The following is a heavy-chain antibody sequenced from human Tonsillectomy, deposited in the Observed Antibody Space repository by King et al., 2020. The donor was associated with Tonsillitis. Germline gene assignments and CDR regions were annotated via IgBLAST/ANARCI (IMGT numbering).Heavy chain of an antibody. V-gene: IGHV3-21*01. J-gene: IGHJ4*02. Sequence: VQLVESGGGLVKPGGSLRLSYAASGFTFSSYSMDWVRQAPGKGLEWVSSISSSSSYIYYADSVKGRFTISRDNAKNSLYLQMNSLRAEDTAVYYCARGWVGATIPQADYWGQGTLVTVSS. D-gene: IGHD1-26*01. CDR2: ISSSSSYI. CDR3: ARGWVGATIPQADY. CDR1: GFTFSSYS.